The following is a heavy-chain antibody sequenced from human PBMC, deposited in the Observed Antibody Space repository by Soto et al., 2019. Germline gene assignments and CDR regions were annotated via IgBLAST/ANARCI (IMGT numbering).Heavy chain of an antibody. V-gene: IGHV1-69*02. CDR3: ARDRDNSNWPNFDF. CDR1: VYTISVYT. Sequence: SVKGSCKTSVYTISVYTSGRVRHTPGQGLEWMGRVIPIFDITSYTQRFQGRVTITADKSTTTVYMELSSLRSEDTAVYYCARDRDNSNWPNFDFWGQGTLVTVSS. J-gene: IGHJ4*02. D-gene: IGHD6-13*01. CDR2: VIPIFDIT.